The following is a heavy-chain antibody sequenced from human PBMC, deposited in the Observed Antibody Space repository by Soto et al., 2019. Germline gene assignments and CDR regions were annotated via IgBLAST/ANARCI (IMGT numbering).Heavy chain of an antibody. Sequence: GGSLRLSCAASGSTFSSYGMHWVRQAPGKGLEWVAVIWYDGSNKYYADSVKGRFTISRDNSKNTLYLQMNSLRAEDTAVYYCARDLAVRILITGGLGMDVWGQGTTVTVSS. CDR1: GSTFSSYG. D-gene: IGHD7-27*01. V-gene: IGHV3-33*01. CDR2: IWYDGSNK. J-gene: IGHJ6*02. CDR3: ARDLAVRILITGGLGMDV.